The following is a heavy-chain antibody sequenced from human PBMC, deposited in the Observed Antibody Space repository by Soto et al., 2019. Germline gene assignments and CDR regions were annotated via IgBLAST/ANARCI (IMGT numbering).Heavy chain of an antibody. Sequence: ASVKVSCKASGYTFTGYYMHWVRQAPGQGLEWMGWINPNSGGTNYAQKFQGWVTMTRDTSISTAYMELSGLKVEDTAVYYCAKPEIIHSWGNGPDYWGQGTLVTVSS. J-gene: IGHJ4*02. CDR2: INPNSGGT. CDR3: AKPEIIHSWGNGPDY. D-gene: IGHD3-16*01. CDR1: GYTFTGYY. V-gene: IGHV1-2*04.